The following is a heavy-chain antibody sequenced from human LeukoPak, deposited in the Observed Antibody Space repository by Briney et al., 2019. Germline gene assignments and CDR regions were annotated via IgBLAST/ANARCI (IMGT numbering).Heavy chain of an antibody. J-gene: IGHJ4*02. V-gene: IGHV3-23*01. CDR3: AKVSFDSGWVDY. Sequence: GASLRLSRAASGFTFSSYAMSWVRQAPGKGLEWVSAISGSGGSTYYADSVKGRFTISRDNSKNTLYLQMNSLRAEDTAVYYCAKVSFDSGWVDYWGQGTLVTVSS. CDR2: ISGSGGST. CDR1: GFTFSSYA. D-gene: IGHD6-19*01.